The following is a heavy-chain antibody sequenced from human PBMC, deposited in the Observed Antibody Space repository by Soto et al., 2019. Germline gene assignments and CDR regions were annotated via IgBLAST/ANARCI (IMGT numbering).Heavy chain of an antibody. CDR1: GVSFSGYC. Sequence: PSETLSLTCAVYGVSFSGYCWSWIRQPPGKGLEWIGEINHSGSTNYNPSLKSRVTISVDTSKNQFSLKLSSVTAADTAVYYCARRQLVRIYYYGMDVWGQGTTVTVSS. D-gene: IGHD6-13*01. CDR3: ARRQLVRIYYYGMDV. J-gene: IGHJ6*02. V-gene: IGHV4-34*01. CDR2: INHSGST.